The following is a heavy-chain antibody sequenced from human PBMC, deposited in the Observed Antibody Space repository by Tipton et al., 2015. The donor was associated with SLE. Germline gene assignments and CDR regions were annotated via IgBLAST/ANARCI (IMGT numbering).Heavy chain of an antibody. J-gene: IGHJ4*02. Sequence: SLRLSCAASGFTFSSYEMNWVRQAPGKGLEWVSYISSSGSTIYYADSVKGRFTISRDNAKNSLYLQMNSLRAEDTAVYYCARGGGTGTFRGDYWGQGTLVTVSS. CDR1: GFTFSSYE. D-gene: IGHD1-1*01. CDR3: ARGGGTGTFRGDY. V-gene: IGHV3-48*03. CDR2: ISSSGSTI.